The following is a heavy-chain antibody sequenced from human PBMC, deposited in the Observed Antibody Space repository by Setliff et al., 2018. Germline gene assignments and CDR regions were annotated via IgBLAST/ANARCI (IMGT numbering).Heavy chain of an antibody. V-gene: IGHV3-7*01. CDR1: GFTFSSYW. J-gene: IGHJ4*02. Sequence: GGSLRLSCAASGFTFSSYWMSWVRQAPGKGLEWVANIKQDGSEKYYVDSVKGRFTISRDNAKNSLDLQMDSLRGEDTAVYYCFIVVVVAAHYWGQGTLVTVSS. D-gene: IGHD2-15*01. CDR3: FIVVVVAAHY. CDR2: IKQDGSEK.